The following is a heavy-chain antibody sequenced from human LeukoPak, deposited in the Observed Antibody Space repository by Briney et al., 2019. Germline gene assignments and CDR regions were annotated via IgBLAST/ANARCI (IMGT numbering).Heavy chain of an antibody. J-gene: IGHJ3*02. V-gene: IGHV4-59*01. D-gene: IGHD3-22*01. CDR1: VGSTSSYY. CDR3: ARGGDPSGYSPRRSFDI. Sequence: SETPSLTCTVSVGSTSSYYWCWIRPPPRKGLEWSGHIYYSWSTNYNPSLRSRVTISADTSKNQFSLKLSSVTAADTAVYYCARGGDPSGYSPRRSFDIWGQGTMVTVSS. CDR2: IYYSWST.